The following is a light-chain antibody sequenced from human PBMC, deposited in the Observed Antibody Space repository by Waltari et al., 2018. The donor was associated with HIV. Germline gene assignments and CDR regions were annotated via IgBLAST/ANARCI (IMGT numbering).Light chain of an antibody. J-gene: IGLJ2*01. CDR1: SSDVGYYTY. CDR3: SSYGGNSNVV. V-gene: IGLV2-8*01. CDR2: EVN. Sequence: QSALTQPPSASGSPGQSVTISCPGTSSDVGYYTYVSWYQQHPGKAPKLMIFEVNKRSSGVPDRFSGSKSGNTASLTVSGLQAEDEAEYFCSSYGGNSNVVFGGGTKLTVL.